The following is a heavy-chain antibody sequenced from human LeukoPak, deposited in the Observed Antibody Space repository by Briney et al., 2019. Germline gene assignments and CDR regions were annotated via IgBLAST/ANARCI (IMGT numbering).Heavy chain of an antibody. V-gene: IGHV3-7*01. D-gene: IGHD3-22*01. Sequence: GGSLRLSCAASGFTFSSYWMSWVRQAPGKGLEWVANIKQDGSEKYYVDSVKGRFTISRDNAKNSLYLQINSLRTEDTAVYYCARASEDSRGQYQGFDSWGQGTLVTVSS. J-gene: IGHJ4*02. CDR1: GFTFSSYW. CDR2: IKQDGSEK. CDR3: ARASEDSRGQYQGFDS.